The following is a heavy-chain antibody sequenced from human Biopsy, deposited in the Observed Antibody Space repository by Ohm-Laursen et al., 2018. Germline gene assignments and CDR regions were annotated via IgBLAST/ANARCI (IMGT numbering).Heavy chain of an antibody. D-gene: IGHD5-24*01. CDR3: ARGGNGYNYVTPGTWFDP. V-gene: IGHV4-59*01. J-gene: IGHJ5*02. Sequence: SETLSLTCNVSGGSISSYYWSWIRQSPGKGLEWIGFIFYSGSTYYSPSLKSRTTISVDSSKNQFSLRLRSVTAADTAVYYCARGGNGYNYVTPGTWFDPWGRGTPVTVSS. CDR2: IFYSGST. CDR1: GGSISSYY.